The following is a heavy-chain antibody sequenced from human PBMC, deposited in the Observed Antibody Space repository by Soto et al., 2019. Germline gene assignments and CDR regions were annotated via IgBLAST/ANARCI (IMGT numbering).Heavy chain of an antibody. CDR1: GFTFSDSA. V-gene: IGHV3-73*01. D-gene: IGHD3-22*01. CDR3: TRAYYSDSSGYSNWFDP. Sequence: GGSLRLSCAASGFTFSDSAIHWVRQASGKGLEWIGRIRSKANSYATAYAASMKGRFTISRDDSRNTAYLQMNSLKTEDTAVYYCTRAYYSDSSGYSNWFDPWGQGTLVTVSS. CDR2: IRSKANSYAT. J-gene: IGHJ5*02.